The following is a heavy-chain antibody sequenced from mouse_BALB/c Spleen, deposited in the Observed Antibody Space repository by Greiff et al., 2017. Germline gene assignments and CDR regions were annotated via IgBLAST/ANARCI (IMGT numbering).Heavy chain of an antibody. D-gene: IGHD3-3*01. Sequence: EVMLVESGGGLVKPGGSLKLSCAASGFTFSSYAMSWVRQTPEKRLEWVASISSGGSTYYPDSVKGRFTISRDNARNILYLQMSSLRSEDTAMYYCARNGTGFAYWGQGTLVTVSA. CDR1: GFTFSSYA. CDR2: ISSGGST. V-gene: IGHV5-6-5*01. J-gene: IGHJ3*01. CDR3: ARNGTGFAY.